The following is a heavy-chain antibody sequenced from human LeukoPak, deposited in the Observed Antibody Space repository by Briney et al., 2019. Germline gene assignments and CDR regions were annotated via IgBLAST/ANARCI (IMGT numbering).Heavy chain of an antibody. CDR1: GFTFSSYS. D-gene: IGHD5-12*01. CDR2: ISSSGSYI. V-gene: IGHV3-21*01. Sequence: GGSLRLSCAASGFTFSSYSMNWVRQAPGKGLEWVSSISSSGSYIYYADSVKGRFTISRDNAKNSLYLQMNSLRAEDTAVYYCARDGVATAVIDYWGQGTLVTVSS. J-gene: IGHJ4*02. CDR3: ARDGVATAVIDY.